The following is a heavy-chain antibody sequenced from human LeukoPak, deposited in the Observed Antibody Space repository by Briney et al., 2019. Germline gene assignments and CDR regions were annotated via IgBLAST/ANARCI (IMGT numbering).Heavy chain of an antibody. Sequence: PSVKASAKPSGSTFTGTNMHWWGRPPGQGLDWMGRINPNSGGTNHAQKFQGRVTMTRDTSISTAYMELSRLRSDDTAVYYCAREEAFIAVAGSFDYWGQGTLVTVSS. CDR2: INPNSGGT. D-gene: IGHD6-19*01. V-gene: IGHV1-2*06. J-gene: IGHJ4*02. CDR1: GSTFTGTN. CDR3: AREEAFIAVAGSFDY.